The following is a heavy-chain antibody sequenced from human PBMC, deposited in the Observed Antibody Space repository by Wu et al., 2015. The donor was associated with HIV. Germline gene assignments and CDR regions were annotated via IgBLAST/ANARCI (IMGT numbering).Heavy chain of an antibody. V-gene: IGHV1-69*12. CDR1: GGTFSNHA. D-gene: IGHD6-13*01. Sequence: QVQLVQSGAEVKKPGSSVKVSCKASGGTFSNHAVSWVRQAPGQGLEWMAGTIPVFGTATYAQKFQGRVAITADESTSTAYMELSSLRSEDTAVYYCARECGLAAAGKVVYYFDYVGPGNAWSPSP. CDR3: ARECGLAAAGKVVYYFDY. J-gene: IGHJ4*02. CDR2: TIPVFGTA.